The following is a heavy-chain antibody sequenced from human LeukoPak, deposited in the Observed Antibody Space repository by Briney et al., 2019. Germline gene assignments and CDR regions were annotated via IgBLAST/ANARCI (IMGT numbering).Heavy chain of an antibody. Sequence: ASVKVSCKTSGYTFSAYYVHWVRQAPGQGLEWMGWINPNSGGTNYAQKFQGRVTMTRDTSITTAYMELTHLRSDDTAVYYCARDLPHQYSCGWNSDYWGQGTLVTVSS. J-gene: IGHJ4*02. CDR1: GYTFSAYY. CDR3: ARDLPHQYSCGWNSDY. CDR2: INPNSGGT. D-gene: IGHD6-19*01. V-gene: IGHV1-2*02.